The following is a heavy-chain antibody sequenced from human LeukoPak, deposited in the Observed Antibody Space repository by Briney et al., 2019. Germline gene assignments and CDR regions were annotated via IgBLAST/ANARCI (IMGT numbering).Heavy chain of an antibody. Sequence: GGSLRLSCTVSGFTVSSNSWSWVRQAPGKGLEGVSFIYSGGNTYYADSVKGRITISRDDSKNTLYLQMNTLRAEDTAVYYCGKRHRSGGYYFDYWGQGTLVTVSS. J-gene: IGHJ4*02. CDR1: GFTVSSNS. CDR2: IYSGGNT. D-gene: IGHD6-19*01. CDR3: GKRHRSGGYYFDY. V-gene: IGHV3-53*01.